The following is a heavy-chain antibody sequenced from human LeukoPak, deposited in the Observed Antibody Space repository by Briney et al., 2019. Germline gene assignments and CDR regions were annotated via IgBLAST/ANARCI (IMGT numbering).Heavy chain of an antibody. Sequence: GGSLRLSCAASGFTFSSYSMNWVRQAPGEGLEWVSYISSSSTIYYADSVKGRFTISRDNSKNTLYLQMNSLRAEDTAVYYCAKVGHGFDPEGSSEYWGQGTLVTVSS. V-gene: IGHV3-48*01. CDR1: GFTFSSYS. CDR2: ISSSSTI. CDR3: AKVGHGFDPEGSSEY. J-gene: IGHJ4*02. D-gene: IGHD3-9*01.